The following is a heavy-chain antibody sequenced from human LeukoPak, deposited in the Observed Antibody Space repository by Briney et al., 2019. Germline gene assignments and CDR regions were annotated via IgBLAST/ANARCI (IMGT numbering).Heavy chain of an antibody. D-gene: IGHD6-19*01. CDR2: ISSSSSTI. CDR1: GFNFSSYS. J-gene: IGHJ4*02. CDR3: ARDGSSGWPTFDY. V-gene: IGHV3-48*01. Sequence: GGSLRLSCAASGFNFSSYSRNWVRQAPGKGLEWVSYISSSSSTIYYADSVKGRFTISRDNSKNTLYLQMNSLRAEDTAVYYCARDGSSGWPTFDYWGQGTLVTVSS.